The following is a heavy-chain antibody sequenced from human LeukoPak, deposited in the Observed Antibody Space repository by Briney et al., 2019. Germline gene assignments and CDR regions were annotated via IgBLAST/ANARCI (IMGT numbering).Heavy chain of an antibody. Sequence: PSETLSLTCTVSGGSISSSSYYWGWIRQPPGKGLEWIGSIYYSGSTYYNPSLKSRVTISVDTSKNQFSLKLSSVTAADTAVYYCARRHSPGCTNGVCYLGLFDYWGQGTLVTVSS. CDR2: IYYSGST. CDR3: ARRHSPGCTNGVCYLGLFDY. D-gene: IGHD2-8*01. CDR1: GGSISSSSYY. V-gene: IGHV4-39*07. J-gene: IGHJ4*02.